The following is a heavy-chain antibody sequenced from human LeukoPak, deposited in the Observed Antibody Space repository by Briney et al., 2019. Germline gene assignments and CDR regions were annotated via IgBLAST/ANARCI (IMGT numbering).Heavy chain of an antibody. V-gene: IGHV3-11*01. CDR3: VRDSARLGELSLYGSYYFDY. CDR1: GFTFSDHY. CDR2: ISNSGTTV. J-gene: IGHJ4*02. Sequence: GGSLRLSCAASGFTFSDHYMTWIRQAPGKGLESISYISNSGTTVNYADSVKGRFTISRDNAKNSLYLQMNSLRAEDTAVYYCVRDSARLGELSLYGSYYFDYWGQGTLVTVSS. D-gene: IGHD3-16*02.